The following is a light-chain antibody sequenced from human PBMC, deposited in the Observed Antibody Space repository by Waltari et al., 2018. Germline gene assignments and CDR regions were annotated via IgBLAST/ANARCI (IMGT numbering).Light chain of an antibody. Sequence: DIKMTHTPSSLSASIGDRVTITCRASQGIRDELGWYQQNPGKAPKRLIYGASNVQSGVPSRFSGSGSGTEFTLTISSLQPEDFATYYCLQHDSYPWTFGQGTKV. J-gene: IGKJ1*01. CDR2: GAS. CDR3: LQHDSYPWT. V-gene: IGKV1-17*01. CDR1: QGIRDE.